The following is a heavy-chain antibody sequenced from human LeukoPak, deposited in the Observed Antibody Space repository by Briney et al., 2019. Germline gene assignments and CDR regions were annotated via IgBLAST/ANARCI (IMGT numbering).Heavy chain of an antibody. CDR2: ISSSSSYI. Sequence: GGSLRLSCAASGFTLSSYSMNWVRQAPGKGLEWVSSISSSSSYIYYADSVKGRFTISRDNAKNSLHLQMNSLRAEDTAVYYCARDPPYSGSYFQHWGQGTLVTVSS. CDR1: GFTLSSYS. J-gene: IGHJ1*01. CDR3: ARDPPYSGSYFQH. V-gene: IGHV3-21*01. D-gene: IGHD1-26*01.